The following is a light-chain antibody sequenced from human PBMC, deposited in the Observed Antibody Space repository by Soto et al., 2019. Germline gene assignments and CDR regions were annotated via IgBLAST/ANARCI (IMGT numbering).Light chain of an antibody. CDR3: QQSYSTPV. V-gene: IGKV1-39*01. J-gene: IGKJ2*01. Sequence: DIQMTQSPSSLSASVGDRVTITCRASQSISSYLNWYQQKPGKAPKLLIYAACSLQSGVPARFRGSGSGTECTLTISSGQPEDFATYYCQQSYSTPVFGQGTKLEIK. CDR2: AAC. CDR1: QSISSY.